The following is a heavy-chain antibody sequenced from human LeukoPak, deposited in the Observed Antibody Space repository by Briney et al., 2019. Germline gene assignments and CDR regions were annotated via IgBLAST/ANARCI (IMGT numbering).Heavy chain of an antibody. V-gene: IGHV1-18*01. Sequence: ASVKVSCKASGYTFTSYGISWVRQAPGQGLEWVGWISAYNGNTNYAQKLQGRVTMTTDTSTSTAYMELRSLRSDDTAVYYCARAGGLTGTLRLNTGDYWGQGTLVTVSS. D-gene: IGHD1-7*01. CDR1: GYTFTSYG. J-gene: IGHJ4*02. CDR3: ARAGGLTGTLRLNTGDY. CDR2: ISAYNGNT.